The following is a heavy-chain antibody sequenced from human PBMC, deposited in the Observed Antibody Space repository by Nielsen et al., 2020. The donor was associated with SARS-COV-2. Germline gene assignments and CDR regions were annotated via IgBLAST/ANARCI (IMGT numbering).Heavy chain of an antibody. Sequence: GESLKISCAASGFTFSSYAMHWVRQAPGKGLEWVAVISYDGSNKYYADSVKGRFTISRDNSKNTLYLQMNSLRAEDTAVYYCARGGTYYYDSSGPQDSPFDYWGQGTLVTVSS. D-gene: IGHD3-22*01. CDR3: ARGGTYYYDSSGPQDSPFDY. J-gene: IGHJ4*02. V-gene: IGHV3-30-3*01. CDR2: ISYDGSNK. CDR1: GFTFSSYA.